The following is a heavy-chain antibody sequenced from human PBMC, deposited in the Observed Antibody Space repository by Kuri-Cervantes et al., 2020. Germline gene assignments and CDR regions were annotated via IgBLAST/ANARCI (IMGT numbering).Heavy chain of an antibody. V-gene: IGHV3-48*03. CDR3: ARALVPFYAYIWGSYRWLYFDY. CDR1: GFTLSSYD. CDR2: ISSSGSTI. Sequence: AGSLRLSCAASGFTLSSYDMNWVRQAPGKGLEWVSYISSSGSTIYYADSVKGRFTISRDNAKNSLYLQMNSLSAEDTAVYYCARALVPFYAYIWGSYRWLYFDYWGQGTLVTVSS. D-gene: IGHD3-16*02. J-gene: IGHJ4*02.